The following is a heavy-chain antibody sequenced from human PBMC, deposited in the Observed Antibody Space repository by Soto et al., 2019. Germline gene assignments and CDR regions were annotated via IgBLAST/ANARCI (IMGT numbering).Heavy chain of an antibody. V-gene: IGHV4-39*01. CDR1: GGSISSSSYY. Sequence: QLQLQESGPGLVKPSETLSLTCTVSGGSISSSSYYWGWIRQPPGKGLEWIGSIYYSGSTYYNPSLKSRVTISVDTSKNQFSLKLSSVTAADSAVYYCARGGLLWFGDNWFDPWGQGTLVTVSS. J-gene: IGHJ5*02. D-gene: IGHD3-10*01. CDR3: ARGGLLWFGDNWFDP. CDR2: IYYSGST.